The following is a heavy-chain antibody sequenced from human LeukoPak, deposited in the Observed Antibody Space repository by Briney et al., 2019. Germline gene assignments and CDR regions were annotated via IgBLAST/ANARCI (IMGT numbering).Heavy chain of an antibody. CDR1: GGSISSYY. CDR2: RYYSGST. CDR3: ARVRGDFETD. D-gene: IGHD3-16*01. J-gene: IGHJ1*01. Sequence: SDTLSLTCSVSGGSISSYYWTWIRQPTGKGLEWIGYRYYSGSTTYNPSLKSRVTISVDTSKSQFSLKLISVTAADTAIYYCARVRGDFETDWGQGTLVTVSS. V-gene: IGHV4-59*07.